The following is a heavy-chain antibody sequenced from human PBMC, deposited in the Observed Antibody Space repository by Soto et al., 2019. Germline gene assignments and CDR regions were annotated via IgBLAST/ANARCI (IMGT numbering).Heavy chain of an antibody. V-gene: IGHV5-51*01. CDR1: GYSFTSHW. CDR2: IYPGDSDT. Sequence: PGESLKISCKGSGYSFTSHWIAWVRQMPGKGLEWMGIIYPGDSDTRYSPSFQGQVTISAVKSISTAYLQWSSLKASDTAMYYCAKQLSTVVTPDDAFDIWGQGTMVTVSS. D-gene: IGHD4-17*01. J-gene: IGHJ3*02. CDR3: AKQLSTVVTPDDAFDI.